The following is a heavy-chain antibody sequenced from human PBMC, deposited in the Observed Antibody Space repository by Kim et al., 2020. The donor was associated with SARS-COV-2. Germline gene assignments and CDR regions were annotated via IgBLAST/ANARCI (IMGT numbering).Heavy chain of an antibody. V-gene: IGHV4-39*07. Sequence: SETLSLTCTVSGGSISSSSYYWGWIRQPPGKGLEWIGSIYYSGSTYYNPSLKSRVTISVDTSKNQFSLKLSSVTAADTAVYYCARPWGGCGGGDCYSYGMDVWGQGTTVTVSS. CDR1: GGSISSSSYY. J-gene: IGHJ6*02. CDR2: IYYSGST. CDR3: ARPWGGCGGGDCYSYGMDV. D-gene: IGHD2-21*01.